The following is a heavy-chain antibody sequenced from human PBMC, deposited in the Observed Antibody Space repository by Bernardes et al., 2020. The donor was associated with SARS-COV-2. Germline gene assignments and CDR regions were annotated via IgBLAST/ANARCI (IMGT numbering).Heavy chain of an antibody. V-gene: IGHV4-34*01. Sequence: SETLSLTCGVYGGSFSGYFWSWIRQTPEKGLEWIGEIHHSGTTHYNPSLTGRVTISLDASTNQFSLRLRSVTAADTAVFYCAREPYGDYATYKGTFDIWGQGTMVTVSS. CDR1: GGSFSGYF. D-gene: IGHD4-17*01. CDR3: AREPYGDYATYKGTFDI. J-gene: IGHJ3*02. CDR2: IHHSGTT.